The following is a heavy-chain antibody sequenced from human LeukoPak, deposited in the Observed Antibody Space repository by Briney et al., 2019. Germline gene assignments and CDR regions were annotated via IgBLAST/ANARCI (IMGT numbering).Heavy chain of an antibody. CDR3: TKDRRYSSGWYYEMDY. V-gene: IGHV3-7*03. J-gene: IGHJ4*02. CDR1: GFSFSDYW. CDR2: IKQDESEK. Sequence: PGGSLRLSCAASGFSFSDYWMTWVRQAPGKGLEWVANIKQDESEKYYVDSVKGRFTISRDNAKNSLYLQMNSLRAEDTAVYYCTKDRRYSSGWYYEMDYWGQGTLVTVSS. D-gene: IGHD6-19*01.